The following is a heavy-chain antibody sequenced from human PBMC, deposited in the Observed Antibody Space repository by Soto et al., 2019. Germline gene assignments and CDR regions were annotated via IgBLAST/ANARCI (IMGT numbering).Heavy chain of an antibody. CDR1: GFTFRNND. J-gene: IGHJ6*02. CDR3: ARTDRDFYGLDV. Sequence: EVQLVESGGGLVQPGGSFGPPCEAPGFTFRNNDMHWVRQGTGKGLEWVSGISAAGDPDYADSVEGRFTISRENAQNSFFLQMNSLRVGDTAVYYCARTDRDFYGLDVWGQGTTVIVSS. V-gene: IGHV3-13*05. CDR2: ISAAGDP.